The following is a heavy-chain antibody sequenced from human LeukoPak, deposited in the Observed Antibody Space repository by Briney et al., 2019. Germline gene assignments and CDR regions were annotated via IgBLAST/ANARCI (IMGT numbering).Heavy chain of an antibody. Sequence: PSETLSLTCTVSGGSFSSSSYYWGWIRQPPGKGLEWIGSIYYSGSTYYNPSNKSRVTISVDTSKEQFSLKLSSVTAADTAVYYCARHDYGGVNWFDPWGQGSLVTVSS. CDR3: ARHDYGGVNWFDP. V-gene: IGHV4-39*01. CDR1: GGSFSSSSYY. CDR2: IYYSGST. D-gene: IGHD4-23*01. J-gene: IGHJ5*02.